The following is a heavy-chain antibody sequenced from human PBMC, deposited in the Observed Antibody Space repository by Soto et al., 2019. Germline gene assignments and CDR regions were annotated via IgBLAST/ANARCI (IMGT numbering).Heavy chain of an antibody. V-gene: IGHV3-23*01. J-gene: IGHJ4*02. CDR3: AKERYVSGSYYLDY. CDR2: VSYNGGNT. CDR1: GFTFNKHA. D-gene: IGHD3-10*01. Sequence: EEQLLEFGGGLAQPGGSLRLSCVASGFTFNKHAIHWVRQAPGTGLRWVSGVSYNGGNTYYADSVKGRFTISRDNSKNTLYLQMNSLRAEATAVYYCAKERYVSGSYYLDYWGQGTLVTVSS.